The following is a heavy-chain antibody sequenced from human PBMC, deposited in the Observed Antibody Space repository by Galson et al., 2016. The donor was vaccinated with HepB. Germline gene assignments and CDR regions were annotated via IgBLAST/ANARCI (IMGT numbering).Heavy chain of an antibody. CDR2: INAANGDT. V-gene: IGHV1-3*01. D-gene: IGHD5-12*01. CDR3: ARGHIVATVDYYYYGRDV. Sequence: SVKVSCKASGYTFTTYAMYRVRQAPGQRLEWMGWINAANGDTKYSQKLQGRGTITWDTSANTAYMELSSLRSEDTAVYYCARGHIVATVDYYYYGRDVWGQGTTVTVAS. J-gene: IGHJ6*02. CDR1: GYTFTTYA.